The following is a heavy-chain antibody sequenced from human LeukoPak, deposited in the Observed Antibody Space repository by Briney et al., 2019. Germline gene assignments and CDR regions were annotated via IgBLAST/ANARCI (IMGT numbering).Heavy chain of an antibody. CDR3: ARDVKGIAAAGRPHYYYYMDV. CDR2: INPNSGGT. D-gene: IGHD6-13*01. CDR1: GYTFTGYY. J-gene: IGHJ6*03. V-gene: IGHV1-2*02. Sequence: ASVKVSCKASGYTFTGYYMHWVRQAPGQGLEWMGWINPNSGGTNYAQKFQGRVTMTRDTSISTAYMELSRLRSDDTAVYYCARDVKGIAAAGRPHYYYYMDVWGKGTTVTVSS.